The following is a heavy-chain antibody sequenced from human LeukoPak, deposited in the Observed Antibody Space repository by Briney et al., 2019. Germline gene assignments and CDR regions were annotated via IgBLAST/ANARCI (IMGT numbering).Heavy chain of an antibody. J-gene: IGHJ3*02. Sequence: ASVKVSCKTSGYTFSSYVINWVRQATGQGLEWMGWMNPNSGNTGYAQKFQGRVTMTRNTSISTAYMELSSLRSEDTAVYYCARLTNDAFDIWGQGTMVTVSS. CDR2: MNPNSGNT. CDR1: GYTFSSYV. CDR3: ARLTNDAFDI. V-gene: IGHV1-8*02.